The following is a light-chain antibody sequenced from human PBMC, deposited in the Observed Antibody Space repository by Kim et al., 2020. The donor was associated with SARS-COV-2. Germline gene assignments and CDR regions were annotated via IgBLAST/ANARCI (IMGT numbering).Light chain of an antibody. CDR1: QSVSSSS. V-gene: IGKV3-20*01. CDR2: DAS. Sequence: LSPGERATLTGRASQSVSSSSLSLNQQKPGQAPRLLIYDASTRATGIPARFSSSGSRTHFTLIITRLQPEDFAVYYCQQYGSSPTFGQGTKVDIK. CDR3: QQYGSSPT. J-gene: IGKJ1*01.